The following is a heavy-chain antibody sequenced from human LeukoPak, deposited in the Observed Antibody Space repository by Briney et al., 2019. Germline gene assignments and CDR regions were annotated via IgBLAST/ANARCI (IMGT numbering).Heavy chain of an antibody. CDR1: GFTFSSYG. D-gene: IGHD6-19*01. V-gene: IGHV3-30*18. J-gene: IGHJ4*02. Sequence: GGSLRLSCAASGFTFSSYGMHWFRQAPGKGLEWVAVISYEGSNKYYADSVKGRFTISRDNSKNTLFLQMNSLRAEDTVVYRCAKHSQWLGHLDYWGQGTLVTVSS. CDR3: AKHSQWLGHLDY. CDR2: ISYEGSNK.